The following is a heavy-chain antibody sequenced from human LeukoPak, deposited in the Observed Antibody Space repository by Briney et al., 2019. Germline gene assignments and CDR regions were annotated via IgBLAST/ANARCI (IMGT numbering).Heavy chain of an antibody. Sequence: SETLSLTCAVSGGSISTDNWWSWVRQSPEKGLEWIGEIYHSGRTKYNPSLKSRVTMSLDKAKNQFSLEVNSVTAADTAVYYCARQKWEQQGRDYYFNGLDVWGPGTTVIVSS. CDR1: GGSISTDNW. CDR3: ARQKWEQQGRDYYFNGLDV. CDR2: IYHSGRT. V-gene: IGHV4-4*02. J-gene: IGHJ6*02. D-gene: IGHD1/OR15-1a*01.